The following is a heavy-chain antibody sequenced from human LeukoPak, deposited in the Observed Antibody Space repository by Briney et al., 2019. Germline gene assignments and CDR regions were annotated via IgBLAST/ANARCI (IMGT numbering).Heavy chain of an antibody. J-gene: IGHJ4*02. V-gene: IGHV3-11*01. CDR2: VSSSGNII. CDR1: GFIFSDYY. D-gene: IGHD4-17*01. CDR3: ARSGNYGDFDH. Sequence: GGSLRLSCEASGFIFSDYYMNWIRQAPGKGLEWVSGVSSSGNIIQYADSVKGRFTISRDNAKNALCLQMNSLGVDDTAVYFCARSGNYGDFDHWGQGTLVTVSS.